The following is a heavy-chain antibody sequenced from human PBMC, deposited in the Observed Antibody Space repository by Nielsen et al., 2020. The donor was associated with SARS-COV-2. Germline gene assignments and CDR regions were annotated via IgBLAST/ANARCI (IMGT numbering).Heavy chain of an antibody. J-gene: IGHJ6*02. CDR1: GFTFSSYD. V-gene: IGHV3-13*04. D-gene: IGHD3-10*01. CDR2: IGTAGDT. Sequence: GGSLRLFCAASGFTFSSYDMHWVRQATGKGLEWVSAIGTAGDTYYPGSVKGRFTISRENAKNSLYLQMNSLRAGDTAVYYCARGVTMVRGVIRPYYYYGMDVWGQGTTVTVSS. CDR3: ARGVTMVRGVIRPYYYYGMDV.